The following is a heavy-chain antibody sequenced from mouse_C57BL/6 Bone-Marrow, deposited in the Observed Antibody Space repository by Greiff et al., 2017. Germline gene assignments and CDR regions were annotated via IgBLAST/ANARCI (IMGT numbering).Heavy chain of an antibody. CDR1: GYTFTSYS. D-gene: IGHD2-12*01. V-gene: IGHV1-55*01. CDR2: IYPGSGST. J-gene: IGHJ2*01. CDR3: ASSRYPYSLSVDY. Sequence: QVQLKQSGAELVKPGASVTMSCKASGYTFTSYSITWVKQRPGQGLEWIGYIYPGSGSTNYNEKFKSKATLTVDPSSRTAYMQRSSRTSEDSAVYCCASSRYPYSLSVDYWGKGTTLTVSS.